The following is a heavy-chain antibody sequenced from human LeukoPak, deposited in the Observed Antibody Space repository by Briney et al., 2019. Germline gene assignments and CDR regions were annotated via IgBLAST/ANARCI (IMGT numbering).Heavy chain of an antibody. Sequence: GGSLRLSCAASGFTFSSYGMHWVRQAPGKGLEWVAVISYDGSNKYYADSVKGRFTISRDNSKNTLYLQMNSLRAEDTAVYYCAKGDTGSCSSTSCYGIDYWGQGTLVTVSS. CDR1: GFTFSSYG. J-gene: IGHJ4*02. CDR3: AKGDTGSCSSTSCYGIDY. CDR2: ISYDGSNK. V-gene: IGHV3-30*18. D-gene: IGHD2-2*01.